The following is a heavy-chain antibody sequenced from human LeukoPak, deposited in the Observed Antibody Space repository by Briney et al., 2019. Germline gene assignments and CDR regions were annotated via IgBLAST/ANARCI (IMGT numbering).Heavy chain of an antibody. CDR2: IYHSGST. CDR3: ASDFDSSGYYRYNWFDP. CDR1: GCSISSGYY. J-gene: IGHJ5*02. V-gene: IGHV4-38-2*02. Sequence: SETLSLTCTVSGCSISSGYYWGWIRQPPGKGLEWIGSIYHSGSTYYNPSLKSRVTISVDTSKNQFSLKLSSVTAADTAVYCCASDFDSSGYYRYNWFDPWGQGTLVTVSS. D-gene: IGHD3-22*01.